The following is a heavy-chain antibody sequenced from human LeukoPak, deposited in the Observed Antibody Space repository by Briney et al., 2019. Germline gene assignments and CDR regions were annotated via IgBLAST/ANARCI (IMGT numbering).Heavy chain of an antibody. CDR1: GFTFGIFS. CDR3: AKKIDSGSYPLDY. V-gene: IGHV3-23*01. J-gene: IGHJ4*02. D-gene: IGHD3-10*01. Sequence: PGGSLRLSCAASGFTFGIFSMSCVRQSPGKGLEWVSVISGSGETTFYADSVRGRFTISRDNSKITLYLQMTSLRAEDTGVYYCAKKIDSGSYPLDYWGQGTLVTISS. CDR2: ISGSGETT.